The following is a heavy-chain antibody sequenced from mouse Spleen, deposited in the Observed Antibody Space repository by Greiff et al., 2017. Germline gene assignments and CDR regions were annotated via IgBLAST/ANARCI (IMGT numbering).Heavy chain of an antibody. D-gene: IGHD2-3*01. CDR1: GYTFTDYY. J-gene: IGHJ2*01. CDR2: INPNNGGT. V-gene: IGHV1-26*01. CDR3: AIYDGYYQYYFDY. Sequence: EVQLQQSGPELVKPGASVKISCKASGYTFTDYYMNWVKQSHGKSLEWIGDINPNNGGTSYNQKFTGKATLTVDQSSSTAYMELRSLTSEDSAVYYCAIYDGYYQYYFDYWGQGTTLTVSS.